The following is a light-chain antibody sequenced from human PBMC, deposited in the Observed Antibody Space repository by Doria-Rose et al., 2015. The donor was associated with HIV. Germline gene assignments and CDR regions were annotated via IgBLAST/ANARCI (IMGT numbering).Light chain of an antibody. Sequence: DIQMTQSPESLGMSLGERATLNCKSNQSLLYTSKNYLAWYQHKPGRPTNLLIDWASTRQAGLPARLSGSGSGTDFTLTISSLEAEDVAVYYCQQYYDTPSFGPGTTVDIK. J-gene: IGKJ3*01. CDR3: QQYYDTPS. CDR2: WAS. V-gene: IGKV4-1*01. CDR1: QSLLYTSKNY.